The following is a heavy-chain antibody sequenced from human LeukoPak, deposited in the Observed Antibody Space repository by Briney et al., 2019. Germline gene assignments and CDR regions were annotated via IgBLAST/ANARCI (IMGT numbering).Heavy chain of an antibody. CDR3: ARVVGAVAGTLFFDY. CDR1: GGSISSSSYY. V-gene: IGHV4-39*07. CDR2: IYYSGST. J-gene: IGHJ4*02. D-gene: IGHD6-19*01. Sequence: SETLSLTCTVSGGSISSSSYYWGWIRQPPGKGLEWIGSIYYSGSTYYNPSLKSRVTISVDTSKNQFSLKLSSVTAADTAVYYCARVVGAVAGTLFFDYWGQGTLVTVSS.